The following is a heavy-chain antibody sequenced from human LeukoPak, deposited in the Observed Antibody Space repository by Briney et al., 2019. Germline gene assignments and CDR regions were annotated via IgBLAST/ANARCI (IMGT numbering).Heavy chain of an antibody. CDR1: GYTLTELS. CDR3: AIDVGELLTY. Sequence: ASVKVSCKVSGYTLTELSMHWVRQAPGKGLEWMGGVDPEDSEIIYAQKFQGRVTMTEDTSTDTAYMELSSLRSEDTAVYYCAIDVGELLTYWGQGTLVTVSS. V-gene: IGHV1-24*01. CDR2: VDPEDSEI. D-gene: IGHD1-26*01. J-gene: IGHJ4*02.